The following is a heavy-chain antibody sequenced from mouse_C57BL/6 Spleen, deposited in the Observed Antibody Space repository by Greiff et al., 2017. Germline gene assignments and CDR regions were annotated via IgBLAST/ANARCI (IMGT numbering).Heavy chain of an antibody. CDR1: GYAFTNYL. D-gene: IGHD4-1*01. J-gene: IGHJ4*01. Sequence: QVQLQQSGAELVRPGTSVKVSCKASGYAFTNYLIEWVKQRPGQGLEWIGVINPGSGGPNYNEKFKGKATLTADKSSSTAYMQLISLTSEDSAVYFCARKRRTGTAAMDYWGQGTSVTVSS. CDR3: ARKRRTGTAAMDY. V-gene: IGHV1-54*01. CDR2: INPGSGGP.